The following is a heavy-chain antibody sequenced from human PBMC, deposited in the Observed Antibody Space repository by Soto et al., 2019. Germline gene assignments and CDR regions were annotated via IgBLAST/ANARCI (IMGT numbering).Heavy chain of an antibody. D-gene: IGHD1-20*01. J-gene: IGHJ4*02. CDR3: ASRYNWNHEPSRIDY. Sequence: GGSLRLSCAASGFTFSSYAMHWVRQAPGKGLEWMAVISYDGSNKYYADSVKGRFTISRDNSKNTLYLQMNSLRAEDTAVYYCASRYNWNHEPSRIDYWGQGTLVTVSS. CDR2: ISYDGSNK. V-gene: IGHV3-30-3*01. CDR1: GFTFSSYA.